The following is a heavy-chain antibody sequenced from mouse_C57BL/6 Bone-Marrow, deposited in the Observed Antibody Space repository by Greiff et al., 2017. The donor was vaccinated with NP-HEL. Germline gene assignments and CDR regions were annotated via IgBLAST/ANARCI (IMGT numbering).Heavy chain of an antibody. CDR1: GYSFTGYY. CDR3: AAITTVVATYWDFDV. V-gene: IGHV1-42*01. D-gene: IGHD1-1*01. Sequence: VQLQQSGPELVKPGASVKISCKASGYSFTGYYMNWVKQSPEKSLEWIGEINPSTGGTTYNQKFKAKATLTVDKSSSTAYMQLKSLTSEDSAVYYWAAITTVVATYWDFDVWGTGTTVTVSS. J-gene: IGHJ1*03. CDR2: INPSTGGT.